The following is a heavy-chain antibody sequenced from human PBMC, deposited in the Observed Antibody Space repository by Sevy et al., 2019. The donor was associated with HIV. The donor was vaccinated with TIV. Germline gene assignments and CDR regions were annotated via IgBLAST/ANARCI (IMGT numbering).Heavy chain of an antibody. CDR3: AKSDYGDLPGFDY. CDR1: GFTFSRYA. V-gene: IGHV3-23*01. D-gene: IGHD4-17*01. Sequence: GGSLRLSCAASGFTFSRYAMSWVRQAPGKGLEWVSAISDSGGSTYYADSVKGRFTISRDNSKNTLYLQMNSLRAEDRAVYYCAKSDYGDLPGFDYWGQGTLVTVSS. CDR2: ISDSGGST. J-gene: IGHJ4*02.